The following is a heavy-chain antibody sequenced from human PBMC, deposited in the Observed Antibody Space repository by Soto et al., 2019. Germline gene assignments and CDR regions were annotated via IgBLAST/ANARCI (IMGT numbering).Heavy chain of an antibody. CDR1: GYTFTGYY. CDR3: ARGYCSSTSCYPATHAFDI. CDR2: INPNSGGT. Sequence: QVQLVQSGAEVKKPGASVKVSCKASGYTFTGYYMHWVRQAPGQGLEWMGWINPNSGGTNYAQKFQGWVTMTRDTSISKAYMELSRLGSDDTAVYYCARGYCSSTSCYPATHAFDIWGQGTMVTVSS. V-gene: IGHV1-2*04. J-gene: IGHJ3*02. D-gene: IGHD2-2*01.